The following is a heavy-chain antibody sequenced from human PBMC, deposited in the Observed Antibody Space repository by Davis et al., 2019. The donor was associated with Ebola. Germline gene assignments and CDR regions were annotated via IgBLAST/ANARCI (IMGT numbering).Heavy chain of an antibody. D-gene: IGHD2-2*02. CDR2: ISSSSSTI. CDR1: GFTFSSYS. V-gene: IGHV3-48*02. J-gene: IGHJ6*03. CDR3: ARSYQLLYVYYYYMDV. Sequence: PGGSLRLSCAASGFTFSSYSMNWVRQAPGKGLEWVSYISSSSSTIYYADSVKGRFTISRDNAKNSLYLQMNSLRDEDTAVYYCARSYQLLYVYYYYMDVWGKGTTVTVSS.